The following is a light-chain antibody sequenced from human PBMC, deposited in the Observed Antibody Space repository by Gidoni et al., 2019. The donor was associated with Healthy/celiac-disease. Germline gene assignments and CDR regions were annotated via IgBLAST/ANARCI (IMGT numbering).Light chain of an antibody. CDR2: AAS. CDR1: QSISSY. Sequence: DIQMIQSPSSLSASVGDRVTITRQASQSISSYLNWYQQKPGKAPKLLIYAASSLESGVPSRFSGSGSGTDFTLTISSLQPEDFATYYCQQSDSTPLTFGEGTKVEIK. CDR3: QQSDSTPLT. J-gene: IGKJ4*01. V-gene: IGKV1-39*01.